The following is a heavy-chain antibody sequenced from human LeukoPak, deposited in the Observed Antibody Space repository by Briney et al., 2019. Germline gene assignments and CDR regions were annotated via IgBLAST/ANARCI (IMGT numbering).Heavy chain of an antibody. J-gene: IGHJ6*03. CDR1: GGSISTSNYY. CDR2: IYYSGTI. V-gene: IGHV4-39*01. Sequence: SETLSLTCTVSGGSISTSNYYWGWIRQPPGKGLEWIGTIYYSGTIYYNPSIESRLTISEHTSKNQFSLMLRSVTAADTAVYFCARQASDYFYYYMDVWGKGTTVTVSS. CDR3: ARQASDYFYYYMDV.